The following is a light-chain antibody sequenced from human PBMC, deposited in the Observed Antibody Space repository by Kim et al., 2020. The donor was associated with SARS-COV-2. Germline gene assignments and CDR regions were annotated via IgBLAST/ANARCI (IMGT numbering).Light chain of an antibody. J-gene: IGKJ4*01. V-gene: IGKV2D-29*01. CDR2: EVS. Sequence: ACLTCQANQSLLHSDRKPCLYLHLEEPDQPPHRHLYEVSNRFSGVRDRFSDGGSGTDFTLKISRVEAEEVGVYYCMQSIQLPPLTFRGGAKVDI. CDR3: MQSIQLPPLT. CDR1: QSLLHSDRKPC.